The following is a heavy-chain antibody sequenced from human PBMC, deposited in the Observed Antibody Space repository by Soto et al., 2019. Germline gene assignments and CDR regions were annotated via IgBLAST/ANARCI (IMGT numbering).Heavy chain of an antibody. CDR3: ARELNTESSAYYSFAF. D-gene: IGHD3-22*01. J-gene: IGHJ4*02. Sequence: ASVKVSCKTSGYTCTAYGLAWLLQAPGQRPEWMGWVSTNDDRTNYARKFQGRVTMTTDRSTTTTSMELRSLGTDDTAVYYCARELNTESSAYYSFAFWGQGTLVTVSS. V-gene: IGHV1-18*01. CDR1: GYTCTAYG. CDR2: VSTNDDRT.